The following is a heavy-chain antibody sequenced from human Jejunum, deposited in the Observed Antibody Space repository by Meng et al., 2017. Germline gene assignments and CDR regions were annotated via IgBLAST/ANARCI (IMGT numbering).Heavy chain of an antibody. Sequence: VHLQDSVPGLVKPAGTPSPTCEVSGDSISSTNWWDWLRQPPGKGLEWIGEIYHSGRTNFNPSLESRVTISVDESKNQFSLTLNSVTAADTAVYYCARGVGDIRVGFDYWGQGILVTVSS. V-gene: IGHV4-4*02. CDR1: GDSISSTNW. CDR3: ARGVGDIRVGFDY. J-gene: IGHJ4*02. CDR2: IYHSGRT. D-gene: IGHD5-12*01.